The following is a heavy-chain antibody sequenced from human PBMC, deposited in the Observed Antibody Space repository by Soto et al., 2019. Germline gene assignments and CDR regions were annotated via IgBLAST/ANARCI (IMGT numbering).Heavy chain of an antibody. CDR2: ISAYNGNT. J-gene: IGHJ4*02. D-gene: IGHD5-18*01. V-gene: IGHV1-18*01. CDR1: GYTFTSYG. CDR3: ARVAVDTVARDY. Sequence: QVQLVQSGAEVKKPGASVKVSCKASGYTFTSYGISWVRQAPGQGLEWMGWISAYNGNTNYAQKLQGRVTMTTDTSTSKTYMEQRSLRTDDTAVYYRARVAVDTVARDYWGQGTLDTVSS.